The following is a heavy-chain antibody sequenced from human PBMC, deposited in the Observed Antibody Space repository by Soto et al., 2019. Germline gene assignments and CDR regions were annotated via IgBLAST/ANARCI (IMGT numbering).Heavy chain of an antibody. D-gene: IGHD3-10*01. Sequence: QVQLVESGGGVVQPGRSLRLSCAASGFTFSSYGMHWVRQAPGKGLEWVAVISYDGSNKYYADSVKGRFTISRDKSKNKLYLQMNSLRAEDTAVSYCAKEAMVRGSSPCWYFDLWGRGTLVTVSS. CDR1: GFTFSSYG. J-gene: IGHJ2*01. CDR3: AKEAMVRGSSPCWYFDL. V-gene: IGHV3-30*18. CDR2: ISYDGSNK.